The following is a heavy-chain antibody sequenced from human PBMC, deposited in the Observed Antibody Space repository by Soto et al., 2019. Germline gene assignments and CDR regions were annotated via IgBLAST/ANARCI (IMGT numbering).Heavy chain of an antibody. D-gene: IGHD3-3*01. CDR2: IYHKGNT. Sequence: PSETLSLTCTVSGGSISSDDSYWNWIRQHPGKGLEWIGYIYHKGNTNYNPSLKSRVTMSVDTSKNQFSLKLSSVTAADTAVYFCARGITFFGVVYLDYWGQGTLVTLSS. CDR1: GGSISSDDSY. CDR3: ARGITFFGVVYLDY. J-gene: IGHJ4*02. V-gene: IGHV4-31*03.